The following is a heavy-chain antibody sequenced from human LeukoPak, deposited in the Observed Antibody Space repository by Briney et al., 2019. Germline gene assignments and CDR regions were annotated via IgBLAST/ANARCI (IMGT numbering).Heavy chain of an antibody. D-gene: IGHD6-13*01. J-gene: IGHJ4*02. CDR3: ARVEFDSSSWYLPN. CDR1: GYTFTGYY. CDR2: INPNSGGT. V-gene: IGHV1-2*02. Sequence: ASVKVSCKASGYTFTGYYMHWVRQAPGQGLEWMGWINPNSGGTNYAQKFQGRVTMTGDTSISTAYTELSRLRSDDTAVYYCARVEFDSSSWYLPNWGQGTLVTVSS.